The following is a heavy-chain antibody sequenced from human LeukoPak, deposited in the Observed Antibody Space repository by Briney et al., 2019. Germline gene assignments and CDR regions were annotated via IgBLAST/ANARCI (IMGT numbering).Heavy chain of an antibody. J-gene: IGHJ4*02. Sequence: GGSLRLSCAASGFTFSSYSMNWVRQAPGKGLEWVSYISSSSSTIYYADSVKGRFTISRDNAKNSLYLQMNSLRAEDTAVYYCAREMDTAMVTFDYWGQGTLVTVSS. CDR1: GFTFSSYS. D-gene: IGHD5-18*01. CDR3: AREMDTAMVTFDY. CDR2: ISSSSSTI. V-gene: IGHV3-48*04.